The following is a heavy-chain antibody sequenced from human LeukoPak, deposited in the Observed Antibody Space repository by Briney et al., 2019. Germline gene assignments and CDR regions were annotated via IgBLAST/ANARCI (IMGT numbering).Heavy chain of an antibody. CDR2: IYYTGST. CDR3: ATGYLRLDY. CDR1: GGSITSRDHY. Sequence: SETLSLTCSVSGGSITSRDHYWDWIRQPPGKGLQWIGSIYYTGSTYYNPSVESRVTISVDTSKNQFSLDLGSVTAADTAVYYCATGYLRLDYWGQGSLVTVSS. V-gene: IGHV4-39*01. J-gene: IGHJ4*02. D-gene: IGHD6-13*01.